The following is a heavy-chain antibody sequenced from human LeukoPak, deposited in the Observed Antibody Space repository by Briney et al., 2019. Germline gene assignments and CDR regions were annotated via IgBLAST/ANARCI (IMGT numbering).Heavy chain of an antibody. J-gene: IGHJ4*02. CDR3: ARNPSPPYSGSDDY. CDR2: IIPILGIA. Sequence: ASVKVSCKASGGTFSSYAISWVRQAPGQGLEWMGRIIPILGIANYAQKFQGRVTITADKSTSTAYMELSGLRSEDTAVYYCARNPSPPYSGSDDYWGQGTLVTVSS. CDR1: GGTFSSYA. D-gene: IGHD1-26*01. V-gene: IGHV1-69*04.